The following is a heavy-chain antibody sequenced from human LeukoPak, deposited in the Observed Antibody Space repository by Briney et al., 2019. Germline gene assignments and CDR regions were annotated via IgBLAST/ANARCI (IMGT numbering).Heavy chain of an antibody. J-gene: IGHJ4*02. D-gene: IGHD6-19*01. CDR3: ARDRSLGYSSGWYVDY. CDR1: GYTFTSYG. Sequence: ASVKVSCKASGYTFTSYGISWVRQAPGQGLEWMGWISAYNGNTNYAQKLQGKVTMTTDTSTSTAYMELRSLRSDDTAVYYCARDRSLGYSSGWYVDYWGQGTLVTVSS. CDR2: ISAYNGNT. V-gene: IGHV1-18*01.